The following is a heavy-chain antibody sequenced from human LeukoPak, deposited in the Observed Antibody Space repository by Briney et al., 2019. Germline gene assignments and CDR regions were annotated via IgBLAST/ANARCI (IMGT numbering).Heavy chain of an antibody. CDR2: INHSGST. V-gene: IGHV4-34*01. CDR1: GGSFSGYY. D-gene: IGHD3-10*01. CDR3: ARVRGLLLWFGELLYPNWFDP. Sequence: NPSETLSLTCAVYGGSFSGYYWSWIRQPPGKGLEWIGEINHSGSTNYNPSLKSRVTISVDTSKNQFSLKLSSVIAADTAVYYCARVRGLLLWFGELLYPNWFDPWGQGTLVTVSS. J-gene: IGHJ5*02.